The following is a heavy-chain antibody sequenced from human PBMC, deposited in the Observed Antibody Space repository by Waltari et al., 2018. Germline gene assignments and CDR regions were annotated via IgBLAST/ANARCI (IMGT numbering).Heavy chain of an antibody. D-gene: IGHD1-26*01. Sequence: VQLVESGGGLVNPGESLRLSCTASGFTFSTCNMTLVRQAPGKGLGWVSSISSGSSYTFYADSVKGRFTISRDNAKNSLYLQMNSLRTEDTAVYYCARYSGTYRDYWGQGILVTVSS. J-gene: IGHJ4*02. CDR1: GFTFSTCN. V-gene: IGHV3-21*01. CDR2: ISSGSSYT. CDR3: ARYSGTYRDY.